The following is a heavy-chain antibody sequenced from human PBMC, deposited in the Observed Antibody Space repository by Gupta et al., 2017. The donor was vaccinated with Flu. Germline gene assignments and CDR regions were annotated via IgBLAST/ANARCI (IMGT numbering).Heavy chain of an antibody. CDR2: IYLSINRI. V-gene: IGHV3-9*02. J-gene: IGHJ5*02. Sequence: EVQLVVSGGGWVQTGGYMRLSCIASGFTTHDYTLHWVRKAPGERRQWVSDIYLSINRIDYAHAVKGRFTSSQDNAKYSLYLHRNRLRAEDTALYYCAKDSNPGGADHWGQGTLVTVSA. D-gene: IGHD4-23*01. CDR1: GFTTHDYT. CDR3: AKDSNPGGADH.